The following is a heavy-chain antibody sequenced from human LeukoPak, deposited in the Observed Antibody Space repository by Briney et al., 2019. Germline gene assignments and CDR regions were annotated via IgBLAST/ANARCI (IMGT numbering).Heavy chain of an antibody. CDR2: INSDGSST. CDR1: RFTFSTYW. D-gene: IGHD2-15*01. V-gene: IGHV3-74*01. J-gene: IGHJ4*02. Sequence: GGSLRLSCAASRFTFSTYWMHWVRQAPGKGLVWVSRINSDGSSTGYADSVKGRFTISRDNAKNSLYLQMNSLRAEDTAVYYCARAVCSGGSCYFDYWGQGTLVTVSS. CDR3: ARAVCSGGSCYFDY.